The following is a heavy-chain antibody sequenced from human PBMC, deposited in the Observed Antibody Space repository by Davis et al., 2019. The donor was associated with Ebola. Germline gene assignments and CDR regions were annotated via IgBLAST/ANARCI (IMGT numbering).Heavy chain of an antibody. CDR2: IHPGDSDT. J-gene: IGHJ5*02. CDR1: GYTFANYW. V-gene: IGHV5-51*01. CDR3: ATRPKVNGGWFDP. D-gene: IGHD3-16*01. Sequence: GESLKISCTASGYTFANYWVAWVRHMPGKGLEWMGIIHPGDSDTRYSPSFQGQVTISADKSIDTAYLQWNSLKASDTAIYYCATRPKVNGGWFDPWGQGTLVTVSS.